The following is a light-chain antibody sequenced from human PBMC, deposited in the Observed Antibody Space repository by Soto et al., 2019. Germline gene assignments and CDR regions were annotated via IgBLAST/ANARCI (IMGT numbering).Light chain of an antibody. CDR3: QQSYSTPLFT. J-gene: IGKJ3*01. CDR2: AAS. Sequence: DIQMTQSPSSLSASVGDRVTITCRASQSISSYLNWYQQKPGKAPKLLIYAASSLQSGVPSRFSGSGSWTDFTLTISSLQPKDFATYYCQQSYSTPLFTFGPGTKVDIK. V-gene: IGKV1-39*01. CDR1: QSISSY.